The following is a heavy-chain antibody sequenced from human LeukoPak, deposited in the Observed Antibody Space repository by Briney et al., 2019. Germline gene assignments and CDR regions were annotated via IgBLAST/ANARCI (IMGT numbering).Heavy chain of an antibody. V-gene: IGHV1-69*05. Sequence: GASVKVSCKASGGTFSSYAISWVRQAPGQGLEWMGGIIPIFGTANYAQKFQGRVTITTDESTSTAYMELSSLRSEDTAVYYCARGHGIVGAEVLGWFDPWGQGTLVTVSS. D-gene: IGHD1-26*01. CDR1: GGTFSSYA. J-gene: IGHJ5*02. CDR3: ARGHGIVGAEVLGWFDP. CDR2: IIPIFGTA.